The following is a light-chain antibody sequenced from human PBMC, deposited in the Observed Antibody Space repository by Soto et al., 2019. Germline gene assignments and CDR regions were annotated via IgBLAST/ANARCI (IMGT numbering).Light chain of an antibody. V-gene: IGLV2-14*01. CDR2: DVS. CDR1: SSDVGSYNY. J-gene: IGLJ1*01. Sequence: QSALTQPASVSGSPGQSITISCTGSSSDVGSYNYVSWYQHHPGKAPKLLIYDVSNRPSGVSSRFSGSKSGNTASLMISGLQAADEADYFCKSYAGSNTDVFGSGTNVTVL. CDR3: KSYAGSNTDV.